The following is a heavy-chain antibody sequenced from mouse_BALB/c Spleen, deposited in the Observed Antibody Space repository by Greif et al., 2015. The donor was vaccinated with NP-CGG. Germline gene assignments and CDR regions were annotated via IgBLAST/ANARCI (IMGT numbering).Heavy chain of an antibody. CDR3: TRLGPYDYWYFDA. CDR2: IDPETGGT. V-gene: IGHV1-15*01. CDR1: GYTFTDYE. Sequence: QVQLQQSGAELVRPGASVTLSCKASGYTFTDYEMHWAKQTPVHGLEWIGAIDPETGGTAYNQKFKGKATLTADKSSSTAYMELRSLTSEDSAVYYCTRLGPYDYWYFDAWGAGTTVTVSS. D-gene: IGHD2-3*01. J-gene: IGHJ1*01.